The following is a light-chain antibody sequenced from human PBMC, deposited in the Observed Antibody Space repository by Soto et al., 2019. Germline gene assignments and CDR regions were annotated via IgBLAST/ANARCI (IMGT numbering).Light chain of an antibody. CDR3: QQYDTWPLT. Sequence: EIVMTQSPATLSVSPGERVTLSCRARQSVGSNLAWYQQTPGQAPRVVIYDASTRATVIPARFSGSGSGTESTLTISSLQSEDFAVYYCQQYDTWPLTFGGGTKVEI. V-gene: IGKV3-15*01. J-gene: IGKJ4*01. CDR1: QSVGSN. CDR2: DAS.